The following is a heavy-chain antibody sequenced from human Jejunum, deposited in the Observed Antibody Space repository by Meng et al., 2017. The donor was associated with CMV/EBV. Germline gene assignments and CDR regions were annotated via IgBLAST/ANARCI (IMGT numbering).Heavy chain of an antibody. J-gene: IGHJ6*02. V-gene: IGHV1-18*01. D-gene: IGHD1/OR15-1a*01. CDR1: YTFTHFG. CDR3: ARIYNWNNFFFYAMDF. Sequence: YTFTHFGITWVRQAPGQGLEWVGWITTNNGDTQYGQNFQGRVIMTTDTSTRTAYMELRSLRSDDTAVYYCARIYNWNNFFFYAMDFWGQGTTVTVSS. CDR2: ITTNNGDT.